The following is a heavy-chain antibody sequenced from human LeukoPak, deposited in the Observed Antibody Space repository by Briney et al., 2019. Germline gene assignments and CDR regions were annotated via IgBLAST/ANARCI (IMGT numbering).Heavy chain of an antibody. CDR3: AKVQQLVSNYYYYCMDV. CDR2: ISYDGSNK. J-gene: IGHJ6*02. Sequence: GGSLRLSCAASGFTFSSYGMHWVRQAPGKGLEWVAVISYDGSNKYYADSVKGRFTISRDNSKNTLYLQMNSLRAEDTAVYYCAKVQQLVSNYYYYCMDVWGQGTTVTVSS. CDR1: GFTFSSYG. D-gene: IGHD6-13*01. V-gene: IGHV3-30*18.